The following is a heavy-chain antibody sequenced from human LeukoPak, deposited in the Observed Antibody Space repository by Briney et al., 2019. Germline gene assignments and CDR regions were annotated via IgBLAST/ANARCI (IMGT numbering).Heavy chain of an antibody. Sequence: RSGGSLRLSCAAPGFTFDDYGMSWVRQAPGKGLEWVSGINWNGGSTGYADSVKGRFTISRDNAKNSLYLQMNSLRAEDTALYYCARDLYSSSWPRGLDYWGQGTLVTVSS. V-gene: IGHV3-20*04. CDR2: INWNGGST. CDR1: GFTFDDYG. J-gene: IGHJ4*02. D-gene: IGHD6-13*01. CDR3: ARDLYSSSWPRGLDY.